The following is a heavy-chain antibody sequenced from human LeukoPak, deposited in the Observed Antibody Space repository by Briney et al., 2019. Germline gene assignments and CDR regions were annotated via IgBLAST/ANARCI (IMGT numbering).Heavy chain of an antibody. V-gene: IGHV1-46*01. J-gene: IGHJ4*02. CDR2: INPSGGST. CDR3: SRDPRNNDY. Sequence: ASVKVSCKASGYTFTSYYMHWVRQAPGQGLEWMGIINPSGGSTSYAQKFQGRVTMTRDTSISTAYMELSRLRSDDTAVYYCSRDPRNNDYWGQGTLVTVSS. CDR1: GYTFTSYY.